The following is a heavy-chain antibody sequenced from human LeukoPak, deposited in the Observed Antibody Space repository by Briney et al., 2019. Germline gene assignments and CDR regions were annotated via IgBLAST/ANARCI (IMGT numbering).Heavy chain of an antibody. CDR2: IIWDSGSI. CDR3: AKAYYYYGSGSYSTFDY. J-gene: IGHJ4*02. V-gene: IGHV3-9*01. CDR1: GFTFDDYA. Sequence: GRSLRLSCAASGFTFDDYAMHWVRQAPGKGLEWVSGIIWDSGSIGYADSVKGRFTISRDNAKNSLYLQMNSLRAEDTALYYCAKAYYYYGSGSYSTFDYWGQGTLVTVSS. D-gene: IGHD3-10*01.